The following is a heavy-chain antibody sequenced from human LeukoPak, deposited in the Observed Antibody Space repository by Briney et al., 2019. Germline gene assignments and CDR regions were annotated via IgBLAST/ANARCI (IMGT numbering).Heavy chain of an antibody. CDR3: TGVGTFYGDYVRSWFDP. J-gene: IGHJ5*02. CDR1: GFTFSGSA. Sequence: GGSLRLSCAASGFTFSGSAMHWVRQASGKGLEWVGRIRSKANSYATAYAASVKGRFTISRDDSKNTAYLQMNSLKTEDTAVYYCTGVGTFYGDYVRSWFDPWGQGTLVTVSS. CDR2: IRSKANSYAT. V-gene: IGHV3-73*01. D-gene: IGHD4-17*01.